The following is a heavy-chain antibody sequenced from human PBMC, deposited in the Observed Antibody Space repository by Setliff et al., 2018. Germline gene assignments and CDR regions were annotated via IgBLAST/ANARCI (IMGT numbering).Heavy chain of an antibody. CDR3: ARQDRFYDRSVFVEYFQH. Sequence: ASETLSLTCTVSGDSMSNNHWTWIRQPPGKGLEWIGYIYTSGSSGSTNYNSSLKSRVTISVDMSKNQFSLQLTSVTAADTAVYYCARQDRFYDRSVFVEYFQHWGQGALVTVSS. CDR1: GDSMSNNH. J-gene: IGHJ1*01. CDR2: IYTSGSSGST. V-gene: IGHV4-4*08. D-gene: IGHD3-22*01.